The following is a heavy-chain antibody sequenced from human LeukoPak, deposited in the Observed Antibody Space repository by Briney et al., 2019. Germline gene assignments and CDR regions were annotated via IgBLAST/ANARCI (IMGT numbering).Heavy chain of an antibody. Sequence: SETLSLTCTVSGGSISSSSYYWGWLRQPPGKGLEWIGSIYYSGSTYYNPSLKSRVTISVDTSKNQFSLKLSSVTAADTAVYYCARALGRRYYDFWSGYRVSFFDYWGQGTLVTVSS. CDR2: IYYSGST. D-gene: IGHD3-3*01. CDR3: ARALGRRYYDFWSGYRVSFFDY. CDR1: GGSISSSSYY. V-gene: IGHV4-39*07. J-gene: IGHJ4*02.